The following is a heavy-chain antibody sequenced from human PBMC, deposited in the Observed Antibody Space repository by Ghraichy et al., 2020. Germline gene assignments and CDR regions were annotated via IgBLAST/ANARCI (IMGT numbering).Heavy chain of an antibody. D-gene: IGHD3-3*01. CDR2: ISSSGSTI. J-gene: IGHJ4*02. CDR3: ARGGPTYYDFWSGYRDEYYFDY. V-gene: IGHV3-48*03. CDR1: GFTFSSYE. Sequence: GESLNISCAASGFTFSSYEMNWVRQAPGKGLEWVSYISSSGSTIYYADSVKGRFTISRDNAKNSLYLQMNSLRAEDTAVYYCARGGPTYYDFWSGYRDEYYFDYWGQGTLVTVSS.